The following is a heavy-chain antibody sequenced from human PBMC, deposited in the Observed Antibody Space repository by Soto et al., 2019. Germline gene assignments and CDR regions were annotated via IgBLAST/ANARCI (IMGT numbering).Heavy chain of an antibody. CDR1: GYTFTSYG. J-gene: IGHJ6*02. CDR2: ISAYNGNT. CDR3: ARDPYSGYEAGYYYGMDV. Sequence: QVQLVQSGAEVKKPGASVKVSCKASGYTFTSYGISWVRQAPGQGLEWMGWISAYNGNTNYAQKLQGRVTMTTDTSTSKAYMELRSLRSDDTAVYYCARDPYSGYEAGYYYGMDVWGQGTTVTVSS. V-gene: IGHV1-18*01. D-gene: IGHD5-12*01.